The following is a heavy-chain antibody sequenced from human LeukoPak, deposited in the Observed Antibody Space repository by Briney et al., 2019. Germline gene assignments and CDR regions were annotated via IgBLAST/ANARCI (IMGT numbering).Heavy chain of an antibody. CDR3: ARDRSSLWFGELDAFDI. V-gene: IGHV4-61*02. CDR2: IYTNGST. Sequence: SQTLSLTCTVSGGSISSGSYYWSWIRQPAGKGLEWIGRIYTNGSTNYNPSLKSRVTISVDTSKNQFSLKLSSVTAADTAVYYCARDRSSLWFGELDAFDIWGQGTMVTVSS. CDR1: GGSISSGSYY. D-gene: IGHD3-10*01. J-gene: IGHJ3*02.